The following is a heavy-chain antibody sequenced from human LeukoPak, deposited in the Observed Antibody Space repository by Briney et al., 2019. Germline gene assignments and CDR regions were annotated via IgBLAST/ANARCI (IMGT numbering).Heavy chain of an antibody. CDR1: GGTFSSYA. J-gene: IGHJ5*02. CDR3: ARDPGSYYYDSSGYYPDGNWFDP. D-gene: IGHD3-22*01. CDR2: ISAYNGNT. V-gene: IGHV1-18*01. Sequence: ASVKVSCKASGGTFSSYAISWVRQAPGQGLEWMGWISAYNGNTNYAQKLQGRVTMTTDASTSTAYMELRSLRSDDTAAYYCARDPGSYYYDSSGYYPDGNWFDPWGQGTLVTVSS.